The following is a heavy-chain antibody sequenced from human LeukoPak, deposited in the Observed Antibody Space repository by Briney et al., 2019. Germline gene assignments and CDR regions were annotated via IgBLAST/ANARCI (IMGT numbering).Heavy chain of an antibody. CDR2: IYYSGST. Sequence: SETLSLTCTVSGGSISSGGYDWSWIRQLPGKGLEWIGYIYYSGSTYYNPSLKSRVTISVDTSKNQFSLKLRSVSAAGTAVYYCARGRVFSGRDLFMYNWFDPWGQGTLVTVSS. V-gene: IGHV4-31*03. D-gene: IGHD3-10*01. CDR1: GGSISSGGYD. CDR3: ARGRVFSGRDLFMYNWFDP. J-gene: IGHJ5*02.